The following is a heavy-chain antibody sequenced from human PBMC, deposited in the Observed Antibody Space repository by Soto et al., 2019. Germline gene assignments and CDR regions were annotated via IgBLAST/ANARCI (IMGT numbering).Heavy chain of an antibody. CDR2: ISYDGSNK. V-gene: IGHV3-30*18. Sequence: GGSLRLSCAASGFTFSSYGMHWVRQAPGKGLEWVAVISYDGSNKYYADSVKGRFTISRDNSKNTLYLQMNSLRAEDTAVYYCAKLRAGYYDILTGYYSPDYWGQGTLVTVSS. CDR1: GFTFSSYG. CDR3: AKLRAGYYDILTGYYSPDY. J-gene: IGHJ4*02. D-gene: IGHD3-9*01.